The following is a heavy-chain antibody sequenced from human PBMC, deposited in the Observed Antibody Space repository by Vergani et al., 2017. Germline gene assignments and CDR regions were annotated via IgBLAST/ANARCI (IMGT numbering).Heavy chain of an antibody. J-gene: IGHJ3*02. CDR2: IDYSGST. CDR3: ARETCSSTSCLYLGVAFDI. D-gene: IGHD2-2*01. V-gene: IGHV4-30-4*08. CDR1: GGAISNPDYH. Sequence: QEQLQESGPGLVRPSQTLSLTCTLSGGAISNPDYHWSWIRQTPGKGLEWIGLIDYSGSTSYNPSVRGRLAISVDTSKNHFSLKLDSVTAADTAVYFCARETCSSTSCLYLGVAFDIWGQGTMVTVSS.